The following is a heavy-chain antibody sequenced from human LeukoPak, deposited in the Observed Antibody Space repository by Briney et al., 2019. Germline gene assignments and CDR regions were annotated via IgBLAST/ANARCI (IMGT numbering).Heavy chain of an antibody. J-gene: IGHJ4*02. CDR3: AKDLHGGYSSDY. D-gene: IGHD4-23*01. CDR2: IGYEGVHK. V-gene: IGHV3-30*02. Sequence: GGSLRLSCAASGFTFNNFGMHCVRQAPGKGLEWVSFIGYEGVHKYYADSVKGRFTISKDNSKATLYLQMNSLRPEDTAVYYCAKDLHGGYSSDYWGQGTLVTVFS. CDR1: GFTFNNFG.